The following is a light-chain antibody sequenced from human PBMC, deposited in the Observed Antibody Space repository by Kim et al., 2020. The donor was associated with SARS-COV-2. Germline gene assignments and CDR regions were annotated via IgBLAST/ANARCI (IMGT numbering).Light chain of an antibody. V-gene: IGLV2-11*01. CDR1: SSESPAYNY. CDR3: CSYAGGWV. Sequence: QSALTQPRSVSGSPGQSVTISCTGVSSESPAYNYVSWYQQDPGKAPKVIIYDVDKRPSGVPDRFSGSKSGNTASLTISGLQAEDEADYYCCSYAGGWVFGGGTQLTVL. CDR2: DVD. J-gene: IGLJ3*02.